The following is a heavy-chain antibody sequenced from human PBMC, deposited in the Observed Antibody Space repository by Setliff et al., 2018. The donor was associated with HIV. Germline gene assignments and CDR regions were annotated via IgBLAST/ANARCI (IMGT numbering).Heavy chain of an antibody. J-gene: IGHJ4*02. D-gene: IGHD6-19*01. CDR3: ERLRQWLAFFDS. Sequence: SETLSLTCTVSGVSISSYSWGWIRQPPGKGLEWIGSISYTGITNYNPSLKSRVTISVDTSQNQFSLKLTSVTAADTAVYYCERLRQWLAFFDSWGQGTLVTVSS. CDR1: GVSISSYS. CDR2: ISYTGIT. V-gene: IGHV4-39*01.